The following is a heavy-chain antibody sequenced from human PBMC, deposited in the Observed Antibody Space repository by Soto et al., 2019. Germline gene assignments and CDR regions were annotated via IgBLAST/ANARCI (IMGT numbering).Heavy chain of an antibody. V-gene: IGHV3-30-3*01. CDR3: AREYYDFWSGYYYYYYGMDV. Sequence: PGGSLRLSCAASGFTFSSYAMHWVRQAPGKGLEWVAVISYDGSNKYYADSVKGRFTISRDNSKNTLYLQMNSLRAEDTAVYYCAREYYDFWSGYYYYYYGMDVWGQGTTVTV. J-gene: IGHJ6*02. CDR1: GFTFSSYA. D-gene: IGHD3-3*01. CDR2: ISYDGSNK.